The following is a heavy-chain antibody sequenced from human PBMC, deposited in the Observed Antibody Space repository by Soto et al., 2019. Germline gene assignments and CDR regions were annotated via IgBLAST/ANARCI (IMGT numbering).Heavy chain of an antibody. CDR2: IYYSGST. CDR1: GGSISSGGYY. J-gene: IGHJ3*02. D-gene: IGHD3-3*01. V-gene: IGHV4-31*03. CDR3: ARDASTWSDNAVAFDI. Sequence: SETLSLTCTVSGGSISSGGYYWSWIRQHPGKGLEWIGYIYYSGSTYYNPSLKSRVTISVDTSKNQFSLKLSSVTAADTAVYYCARDASTWSDNAVAFDIWGQGTMVTVSS.